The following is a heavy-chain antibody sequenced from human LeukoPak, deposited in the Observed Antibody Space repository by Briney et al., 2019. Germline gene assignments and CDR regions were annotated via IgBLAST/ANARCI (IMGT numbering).Heavy chain of an antibody. CDR2: ISGNGGAT. V-gene: IGHV3-23*01. J-gene: IGHJ4*02. Sequence: GGSLRLSCAASGFSFSNFAMTWVREAPGKGLECVSLISGNGGATYYADSVKGRFTISRDNSKSTLFLQMNSLRADDTAVYYCAKGSGSPYYFDYWGQGTLVTVSS. CDR3: AKGSGSPYYFDY. D-gene: IGHD3-10*01. CDR1: GFSFSNFA.